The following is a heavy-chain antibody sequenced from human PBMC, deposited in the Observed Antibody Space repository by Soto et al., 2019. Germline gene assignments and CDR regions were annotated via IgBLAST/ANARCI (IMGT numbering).Heavy chain of an antibody. Sequence: WLSLRLPGLLSPSSYSTENSTHVLHARGSALEWVPRISGSVVSTYYAGSFNCRCIISRDNSKNTLFLQMNSMRADDTAVYYGAVISSNWYPFIFVSWGQGTLVTGSS. CDR3: AVISSNWYPFIFVS. V-gene: IGHV3-23*01. D-gene: IGHD6-13*01. CDR1: PSSYSTEN. CDR2: ISGSVVST. J-gene: IGHJ4*01.